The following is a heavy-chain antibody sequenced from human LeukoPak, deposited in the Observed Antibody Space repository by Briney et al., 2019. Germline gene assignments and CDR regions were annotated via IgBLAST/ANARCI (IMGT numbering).Heavy chain of an antibody. CDR3: ARGRMPGVGTVAVYLDY. CDR1: GDSFSSNSAA. D-gene: IGHD6-19*01. CDR2: TYYRSKWYN. J-gene: IGHJ4*02. V-gene: IGHV6-1*01. Sequence: SQTLSLTCAISGDSFSSNSAAWNWIRQSPSRGLEWLGRTYYRSKWYNDYAVSVKSRITINADTSKNQFSLQLNSVTPEDTAIYYCARGRMPGVGTVAVYLDYWGQGTLVTVSS.